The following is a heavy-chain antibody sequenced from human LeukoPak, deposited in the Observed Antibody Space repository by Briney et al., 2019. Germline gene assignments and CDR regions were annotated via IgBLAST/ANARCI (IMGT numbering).Heavy chain of an antibody. CDR2: INPNSGGT. Sequence: ASVKVSCKASGYTFTGYYLHWVRQGPGQGLEWMGWINPNSGGTNYAQKFQGRVTMTRDTSISTAYMELSRLRSDDTAVYYCARGADRLLWFGEGGQYYFDYWGQGTLVTVSS. J-gene: IGHJ4*02. CDR3: ARGADRLLWFGEGGQYYFDY. CDR1: GYTFTGYY. D-gene: IGHD3-10*01. V-gene: IGHV1-2*02.